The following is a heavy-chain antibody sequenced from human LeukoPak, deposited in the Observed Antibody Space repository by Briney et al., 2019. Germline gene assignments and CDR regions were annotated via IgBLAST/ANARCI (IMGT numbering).Heavy chain of an antibody. J-gene: IGHJ5*02. CDR3: ARDPSDSFPTPNWFDP. V-gene: IGHV1-69*13. Sequence: SVKVSCKASGGTFSSYAISWVRQAPGQGLEWMGGIIPIFGTANYAQKFQGRVTITADESTSTAYMELSSLRSEDTAVYYCARDPSDSFPTPNWFDPWGQGTLVTVSS. D-gene: IGHD3-22*01. CDR2: IIPIFGTA. CDR1: GGTFSSYA.